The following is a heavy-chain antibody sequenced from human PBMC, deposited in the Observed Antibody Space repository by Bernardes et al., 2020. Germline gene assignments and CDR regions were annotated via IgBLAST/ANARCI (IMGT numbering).Heavy chain of an antibody. V-gene: IGHV3-23*01. CDR3: AKRSSGTYYFDY. D-gene: IGHD1-26*01. CDR1: GFTFTNYP. CDR2: ITGSGGST. Sequence: SLRLSCAASGFTFTNYPMSWVRQAPGKGLEWVSAITGSGGSTFYADSVKGRFIISRDNSKNTLHLQMNSLRAEDTAVYYCAKRSSGTYYFDYWGQGILVTVSS. J-gene: IGHJ4*02.